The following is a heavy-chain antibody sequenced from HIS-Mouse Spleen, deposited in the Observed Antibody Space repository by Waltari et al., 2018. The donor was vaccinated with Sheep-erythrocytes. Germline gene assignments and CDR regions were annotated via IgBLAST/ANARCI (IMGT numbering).Heavy chain of an antibody. CDR3: ARVLGIAAAGSYYGMDV. V-gene: IGHV3-30*04. CDR2: ISYDGSNK. Sequence: VVQPGRSLRLSCAASGFTFSSYAMHWVRQAPGKGLEWVAVISYDGSNKYYADPVKGRFTISRDNSKNTLYLQMNSLRAEDTAVYYCARVLGIAAAGSYYGMDVWGQGTTVTVSS. CDR1: GFTFSSYA. D-gene: IGHD6-13*01. J-gene: IGHJ6*02.